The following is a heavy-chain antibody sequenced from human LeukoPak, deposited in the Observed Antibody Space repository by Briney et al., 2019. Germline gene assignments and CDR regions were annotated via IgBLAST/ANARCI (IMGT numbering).Heavy chain of an antibody. Sequence: AGGSLRLSCAASGFTFSSYAMSWVRQAPGKGLEWVSAISGSGGSTYYADSVKGRFTISRDNSKNTLYLQMNSLRAEDTAVYYCAKDCSGGNCYVYYYYGMDVWGQGTTVTVSS. CDR3: AKDCSGGNCYVYYYYGMDV. CDR2: ISGSGGST. D-gene: IGHD2-15*01. V-gene: IGHV3-23*01. J-gene: IGHJ6*02. CDR1: GFTFSSYA.